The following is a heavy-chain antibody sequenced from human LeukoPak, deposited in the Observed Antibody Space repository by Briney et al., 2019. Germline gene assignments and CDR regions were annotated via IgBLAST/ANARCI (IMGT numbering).Heavy chain of an antibody. V-gene: IGHV1-2*02. Sequence: ASVKVSCKASGDTFTGYYMHWVRQAPGQGLEWMGWINPSSGGTNYAQKFQGSVTMTRDTSISTAYMELSRLRSDDTAVYYCARWLYCSSTSCQRWFAPWGQGTLVTVSS. CDR2: INPSSGGT. J-gene: IGHJ5*02. CDR1: GDTFTGYY. CDR3: ARWLYCSSTSCQRWFAP. D-gene: IGHD2-2*01.